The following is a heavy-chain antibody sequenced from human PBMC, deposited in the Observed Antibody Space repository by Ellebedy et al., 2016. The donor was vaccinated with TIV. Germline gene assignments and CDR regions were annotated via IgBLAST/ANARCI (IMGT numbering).Heavy chain of an antibody. CDR3: ARDEGGWFNP. CDR2: IWYDGSNK. D-gene: IGHD2-15*01. J-gene: IGHJ5*02. Sequence: GESLKISXAASGFTFSSYGMHWGRQAPGKGLEWVAVIWYDGSNKYYADSVKGRFTISRDNSKNTLYLQMNSLRAEDTAVYYCARDEGGWFNPWGQGTLVTVSS. CDR1: GFTFSSYG. V-gene: IGHV3-33*01.